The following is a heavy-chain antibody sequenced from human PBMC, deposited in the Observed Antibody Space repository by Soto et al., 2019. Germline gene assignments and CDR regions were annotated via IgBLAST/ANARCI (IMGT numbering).Heavy chain of an antibody. CDR2: ITTNGGNT. D-gene: IGHD2-21*01. Sequence: EVQLVESGGGLVQPGGSLRLSCAASGFTFSTYAMHWVRQAPGKGLECVSAITTNGGNTDYASSVKGRFTISRDNSKNTLYLQLGSLRAEDMAVYYGARRIPFGYGMGVWGQGTTVTVSS. CDR1: GFTFSTYA. CDR3: ARRIPFGYGMGV. V-gene: IGHV3-64*01. J-gene: IGHJ6*02.